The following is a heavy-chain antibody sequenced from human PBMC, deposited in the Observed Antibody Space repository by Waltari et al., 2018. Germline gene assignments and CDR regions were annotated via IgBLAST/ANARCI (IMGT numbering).Heavy chain of an antibody. CDR2: INAGNGNT. CDR3: AREMANWFDP. Sequence: QVQLVQSGAEVKKPGASVKVSCKASGYTFTSYAMHWVRQAPGPRLEWMGWINAGNGNTKYDQKFQGRVTITAAESTSTAYMELSSLRSEDTAGYYCAREMANWFDPWGQGTLVTVSS. V-gene: IGHV1-3*01. J-gene: IGHJ5*02. CDR1: GYTFTSYA.